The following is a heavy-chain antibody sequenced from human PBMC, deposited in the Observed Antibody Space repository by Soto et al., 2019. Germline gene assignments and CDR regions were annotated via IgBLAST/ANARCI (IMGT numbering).Heavy chain of an antibody. CDR2: IYYSGST. V-gene: IGHV4-39*01. CDR1: GGSISSSSYY. J-gene: IGHJ6*02. Sequence: SETLSLTCTVSGGSISSSSYYWGWIRQPPGKGLEWIGSIYYSGSTYYNPSLKSRVTISVDTSKNQFSLKLSSVTAADTAVYYDAGQRENNYEGEGISWSVYYYYGMDVWGQGTTVTVSS. D-gene: IGHD3-3*01. CDR3: AGQRENNYEGEGISWSVYYYYGMDV.